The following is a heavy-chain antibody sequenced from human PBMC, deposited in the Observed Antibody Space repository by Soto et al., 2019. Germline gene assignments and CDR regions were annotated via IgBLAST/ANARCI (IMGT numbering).Heavy chain of an antibody. J-gene: IGHJ4*02. CDR3: ARDMADSSGYYYDR. Sequence: ASVKVSCKASGYTFTNYYMHWVRQAPRQGLEWMGIINPTTGSTVYAQKFEGRVTMTWVTSTRTVYMELSNLRSEDTAVYYCARDMADSSGYYYDRWGQGTLVTVS. V-gene: IGHV1-46*01. CDR2: INPTTGST. D-gene: IGHD3-22*01. CDR1: GYTFTNYY.